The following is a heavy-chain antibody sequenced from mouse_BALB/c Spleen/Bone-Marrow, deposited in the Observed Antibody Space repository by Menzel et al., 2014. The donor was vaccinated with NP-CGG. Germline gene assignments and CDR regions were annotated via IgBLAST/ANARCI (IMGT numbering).Heavy chain of an antibody. J-gene: IGHJ4*01. CDR2: INPYNDGT. CDR1: GYTFTSYV. Sequence: LVESGPELVKPGASVKMSCKASGYTFTSYVMHWVKQKPGQGLEWIGYINPYNDGTKYNEKFKGKATVTSDKSSSTAYMELSSVASEDSAVCCCGRWRCPYGVEYWGQGTSVTVAS. V-gene: IGHV1-14*01. CDR3: GRWRCPYGVEY.